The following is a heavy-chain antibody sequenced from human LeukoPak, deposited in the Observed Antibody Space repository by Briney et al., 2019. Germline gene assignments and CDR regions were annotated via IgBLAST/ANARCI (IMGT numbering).Heavy chain of an antibody. CDR3: ARMRQWLVPSLYYMDV. Sequence: ASVKVSCKASGYTFTSYGISWVRQAPGQGLEWMGWISAYNGNTNYAQKLQGRVTMTTDTSTSTAYMELRSLRSDDTAVYYCARMRQWLVPSLYYMDVWGKGTTVTVSS. J-gene: IGHJ6*03. D-gene: IGHD6-19*01. V-gene: IGHV1-18*01. CDR1: GYTFTSYG. CDR2: ISAYNGNT.